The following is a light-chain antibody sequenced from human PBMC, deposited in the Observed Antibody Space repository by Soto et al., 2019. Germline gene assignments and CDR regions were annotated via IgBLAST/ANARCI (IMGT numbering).Light chain of an antibody. CDR2: WAS. CDR1: QSVLYSSNNKNY. Sequence: DIVMTQSPDSLAVSLGERATINCKSSQSVLYSSNNKNYLAWYYQKPGQPPKLLIYWASTRESGVPDRFSASGSGTDFTLTISSLQAEDVAVYYCQQYYSSPYTFGQGTKLEIK. V-gene: IGKV4-1*01. J-gene: IGKJ2*01. CDR3: QQYYSSPYT.